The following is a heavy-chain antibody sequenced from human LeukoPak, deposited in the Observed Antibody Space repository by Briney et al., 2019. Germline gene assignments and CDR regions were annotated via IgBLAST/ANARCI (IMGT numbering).Heavy chain of an antibody. CDR3: ASGGLGELSLPDY. Sequence: ASVKVSCKASGGIFSSYAISWVRQAPGQGLEWMGRIIPIFGTANYAQKFQGRVTITTDESTSTAYMELSSLRSEDTAVYYCASGGLGELSLPDYWGQGTLVTVSS. J-gene: IGHJ4*02. V-gene: IGHV1-69*05. CDR1: GGIFSSYA. D-gene: IGHD3-16*02. CDR2: IIPIFGTA.